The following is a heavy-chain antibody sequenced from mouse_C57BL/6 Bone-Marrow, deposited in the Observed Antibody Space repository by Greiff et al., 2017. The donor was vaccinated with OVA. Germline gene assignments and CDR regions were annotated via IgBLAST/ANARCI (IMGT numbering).Heavy chain of an antibody. CDR3: ARRGYFDY. CDR1: GFTFSSYG. J-gene: IGHJ2*01. Sequence: EVQGVESGGDLVKPGGSLKLSCAASGFTFSSYGMSWVRQTPDKRLEWVATISSGGSYTYYPDSVKGRFTISRDNDKNTLYLQMSSLKSEDTAMYYCARRGYFDYWGQGTTLTVSS. V-gene: IGHV5-6*01. CDR2: ISSGGSYT.